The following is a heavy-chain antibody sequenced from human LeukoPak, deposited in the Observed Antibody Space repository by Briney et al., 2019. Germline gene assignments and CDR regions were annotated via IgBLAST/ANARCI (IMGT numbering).Heavy chain of an antibody. Sequence: GGSLRLSCAASGFTLSGYWMHWVRQAPGEGLVWVSRIDPDGRTTNYAESVKGRFFIPRDNAKNTLYLQMNSLRAEDTALYYCTRVQAGRAGLMDVWGRGTTVTVSS. CDR2: IDPDGRTT. V-gene: IGHV3-74*01. D-gene: IGHD6-13*01. J-gene: IGHJ6*02. CDR3: TRVQAGRAGLMDV. CDR1: GFTLSGYW.